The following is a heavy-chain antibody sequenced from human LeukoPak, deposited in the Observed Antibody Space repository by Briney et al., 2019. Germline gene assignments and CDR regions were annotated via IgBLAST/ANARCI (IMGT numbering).Heavy chain of an antibody. CDR2: IYTSGST. Sequence: SETLSLTCTVSGGSISSYYWSWIRQPAGKGLEWIGRIYTSGSTNYNPSLKSRVTMSVDTSENQFSLKLSSVTAADTAVYYCASTIFGVVIRGDAFDIWGQGTMVTVSS. CDR3: ASTIFGVVIRGDAFDI. V-gene: IGHV4-4*07. J-gene: IGHJ3*02. CDR1: GGSISSYY. D-gene: IGHD3-3*01.